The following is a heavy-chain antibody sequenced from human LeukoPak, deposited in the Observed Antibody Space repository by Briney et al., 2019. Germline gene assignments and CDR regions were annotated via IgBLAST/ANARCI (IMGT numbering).Heavy chain of an antibody. Sequence: ASVKVSCKVSGYTLTELSMHWVRQAPGKGLEWMGGFDPEDGETIYAQKFQGRVTMTEDTSTDTAYMELSSLRSEDTAVYYCATTDAAISSSWPRGYYYYYMDVWGKGTTVTVSS. V-gene: IGHV1-24*01. CDR1: GYTLTELS. CDR2: FDPEDGET. CDR3: ATTDAAISSSWPRGYYYYYMDV. J-gene: IGHJ6*03. D-gene: IGHD6-13*01.